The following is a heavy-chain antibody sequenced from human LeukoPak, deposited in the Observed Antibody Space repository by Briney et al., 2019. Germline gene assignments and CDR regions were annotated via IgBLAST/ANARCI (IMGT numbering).Heavy chain of an antibody. Sequence: PGGSLRLSCAASGFTFSSYAMSWVRQARGKGLEWVSAISGSGGSTYYADSVKGRFTISRDNSKNTLYLQMNSLRAEDTAVYYCAKLNSYGGNSEPVYWGQGTLVTVSS. CDR1: GFTFSSYA. CDR2: ISGSGGST. V-gene: IGHV3-23*01. J-gene: IGHJ4*02. CDR3: AKLNSYGGNSEPVY. D-gene: IGHD4-23*01.